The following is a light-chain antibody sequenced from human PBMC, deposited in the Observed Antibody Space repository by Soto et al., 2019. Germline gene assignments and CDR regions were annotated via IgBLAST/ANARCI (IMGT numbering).Light chain of an antibody. V-gene: IGLV2-18*01. CDR1: INDVTAHYR. CDR3: SVYTRTSTYV. CDR2: DVS. J-gene: IGLJ1*01. Sequence: QSALTQPPSVSGSPGQSVTISCSGTINDVTAHYRVSWYQKTPGTAPKLMIYDVSNRPSGVPDRFSGSRSGNTASLTISGLQPEDEGDYYCSVYTRTSTYVFGTGTKLTVL.